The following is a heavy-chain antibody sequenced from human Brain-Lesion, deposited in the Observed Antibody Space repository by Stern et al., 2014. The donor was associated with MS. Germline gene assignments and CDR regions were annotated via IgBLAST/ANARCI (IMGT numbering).Heavy chain of an antibody. Sequence: VQLVQSGAEVKKPGASVKVSCKTSGYIFTAYYIHWVRQAPGQGLEWMAWINPNTGGTKYAQKFQGTVTMSRDTSISTAYVELSSLTSDDTAVYYCARDQRGITIFGVVTDYYYLGMDVWGQGTTVTVSS. D-gene: IGHD3-3*01. CDR1: GYIFTAYY. CDR2: INPNTGGT. V-gene: IGHV1-2*02. CDR3: ARDQRGITIFGVVTDYYYLGMDV. J-gene: IGHJ6*02.